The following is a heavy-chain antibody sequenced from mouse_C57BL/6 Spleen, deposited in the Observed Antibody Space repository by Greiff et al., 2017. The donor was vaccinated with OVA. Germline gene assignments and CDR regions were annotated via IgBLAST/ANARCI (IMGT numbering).Heavy chain of an antibody. CDR1: GFTFSNYW. Sequence: EVKLQESGGGLVQPGGSMKLSCVASGFTFSNYWMNWVRQSPEKGLEWVAQIRLKSDNYSTHYAESVKGRFTISRDDSKSSVYLQMNKLRAEDTGIYYCTTTVGDYWGQGTTLTVSS. CDR3: TTTVGDY. V-gene: IGHV6-3*01. D-gene: IGHD1-1*01. J-gene: IGHJ2*01. CDR2: IRLKSDNYST.